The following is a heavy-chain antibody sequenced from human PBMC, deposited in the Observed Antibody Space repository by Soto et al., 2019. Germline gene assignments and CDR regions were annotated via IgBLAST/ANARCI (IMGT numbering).Heavy chain of an antibody. V-gene: IGHV1-69*08. CDR1: GGTFSSYT. D-gene: IGHD2-21*01. CDR2: IIPILGIA. CDR3: ARDQGIDGMDV. J-gene: IGHJ6*02. Sequence: QVQLVQSGAEVKKPGSSVKVSCKASGGTFSSYTISWVRQAPGQGLEWMERIIPILGIANYAQKFQGRVTITADKSTSTAYMELSSLRSEDTAVYYCARDQGIDGMDVWGQGTTVTVSS.